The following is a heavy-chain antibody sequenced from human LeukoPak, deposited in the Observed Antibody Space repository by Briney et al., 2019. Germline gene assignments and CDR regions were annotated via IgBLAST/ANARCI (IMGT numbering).Heavy chain of an antibody. V-gene: IGHV4-4*07. Sequence: SETLSLTCTVSGGSISSYCWSWIRQPAGKGLEWIGRIYTSGSTNYNPSLKSRVTMSVDTSKNQFSLKLSSVTAADTAVYYCASSGYDFWSGYSVGWYFDLWGRGTLVTVSS. CDR1: GGSISSYC. J-gene: IGHJ2*01. CDR2: IYTSGST. D-gene: IGHD3-3*01. CDR3: ASSGYDFWSGYSVGWYFDL.